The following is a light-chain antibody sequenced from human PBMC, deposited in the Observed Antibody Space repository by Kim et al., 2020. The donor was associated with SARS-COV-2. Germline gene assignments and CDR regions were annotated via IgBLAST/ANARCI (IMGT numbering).Light chain of an antibody. J-gene: IGLJ3*02. CDR1: NSDIGSFAY. V-gene: IGLV2-14*03. CDR2: DVT. Sequence: GQSITISCTGTNSDIGSFAYVSWYQQYPGKAPRLIIHDVTERPSGISNRFSGSRSGNTASLTISGLQAEDEADYHCSSYTLTSTWVFGGGTKLTVL. CDR3: SSYTLTSTWV.